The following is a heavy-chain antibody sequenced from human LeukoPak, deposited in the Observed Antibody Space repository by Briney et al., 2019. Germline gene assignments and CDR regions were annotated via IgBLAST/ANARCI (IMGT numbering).Heavy chain of an antibody. CDR1: GYTFTSYA. CDR3: ARPIWFGELFPNNWFDP. J-gene: IGHJ5*02. CDR2: INTNTGNP. D-gene: IGHD3-10*01. Sequence: GASVTVSCMASGYTFTSYAMNWVRQAPGQGLEWMGWINTNTGNPTYAQGFTGRFVFSLDTSVSTAYLQISSLKAEDTAVYYCARPIWFGELFPNNWFDPWGQGTLVTVSS. V-gene: IGHV7-4-1*02.